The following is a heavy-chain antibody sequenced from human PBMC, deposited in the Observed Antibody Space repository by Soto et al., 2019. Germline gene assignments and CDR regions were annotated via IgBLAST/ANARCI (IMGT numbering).Heavy chain of an antibody. J-gene: IGHJ4*02. CDR3: ARGRYDSSGYIPPDHDY. CDR1: GGTFSSYA. CDR2: IIPIFGTA. V-gene: IGHV1-69*13. Sequence: SVKVSCKASGGTFSSYAISWVRQAPGQGLELMGGIIPIFGTANYAQKFQGRVTITADESTSTAYMELSSLRSEDTAVYYCARGRYDSSGYIPPDHDYWGQGTLVTVSS. D-gene: IGHD3-22*01.